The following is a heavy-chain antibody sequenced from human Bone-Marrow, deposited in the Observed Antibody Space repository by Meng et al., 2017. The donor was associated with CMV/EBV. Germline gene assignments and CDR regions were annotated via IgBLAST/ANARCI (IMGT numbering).Heavy chain of an antibody. CDR2: INSDGSIT. Sequence: ADSGFTFSGDWMHWARQGPGKGLVWVSRINSDGSITTYADAVKGRFTISRDNSNSTLFLQMNDLRAEDTGVYYCAKYVGPTFWYFDLWGRGTLVTVSS. CDR1: GFTFSGDW. D-gene: IGHD1-26*01. V-gene: IGHV3-74*01. CDR3: AKYVGPTFWYFDL. J-gene: IGHJ2*01.